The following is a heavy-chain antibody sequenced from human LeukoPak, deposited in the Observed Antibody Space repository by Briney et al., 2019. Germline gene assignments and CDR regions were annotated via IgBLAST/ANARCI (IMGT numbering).Heavy chain of an antibody. V-gene: IGHV1-2*02. D-gene: IGHD3-3*01. Sequence: SVKVSCKASGYTFTGYYMHWVRQAPGQGLEWMGWINPNSGGTNYAQKFQGGVTMTRDTSISTAYMELSRLRSDDTAVYYCAREDDFWSGYYTRFDYWGQGTLVTVSS. J-gene: IGHJ4*02. CDR2: INPNSGGT. CDR1: GYTFTGYY. CDR3: AREDDFWSGYYTRFDY.